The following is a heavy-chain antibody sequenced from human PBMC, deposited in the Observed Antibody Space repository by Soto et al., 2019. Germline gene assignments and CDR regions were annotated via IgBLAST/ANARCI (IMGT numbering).Heavy chain of an antibody. CDR1: GGSISSYY. J-gene: IGHJ4*02. CDR3: ARRYSSSFDY. Sequence: PSETLSLTCPVSGGSISSYYWSWIRQPPGKGLEWIGYIYYSGSTNYNPSLKSRVTISVDTSKNQFSLKLSSVTAADTAVYYCARRYSSSFDYWGQGTLVTVSS. CDR2: IYYSGST. V-gene: IGHV4-59*08. D-gene: IGHD6-13*01.